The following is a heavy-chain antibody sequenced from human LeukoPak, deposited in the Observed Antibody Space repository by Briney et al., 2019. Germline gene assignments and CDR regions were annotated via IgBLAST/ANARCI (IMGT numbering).Heavy chain of an antibody. CDR3: AGHGDSTWFDP. CDR2: ISYSGST. Sequence: KSSETLSLTCTVSGAPISSYYWSWIRQPPGKGLEWIGYISYSGSTNNNPSLKSRVTISADTSKTQFSLKLSSVTAADTAVYYCAGHGDSTWFDPWGQGTLVTVSS. J-gene: IGHJ5*02. V-gene: IGHV4-59*08. CDR1: GAPISSYY. D-gene: IGHD4-17*01.